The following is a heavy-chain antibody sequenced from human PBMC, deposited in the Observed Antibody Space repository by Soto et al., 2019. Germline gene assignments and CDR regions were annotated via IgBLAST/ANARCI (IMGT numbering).Heavy chain of an antibody. CDR1: GFTFTSNA. CDR3: LKYCSSTSCYSYYAMDV. Sequence: EGSLILSWAASGFTFTSNAMSWVRQAPGEGLEWVSAISGICSSTYYADSVKGRFTISRDNSKNTLYLQMNSLRAEDTAVYYCLKYCSSTSCYSYYAMDVWGQGTTVTVSS. V-gene: IGHV3-23*01. D-gene: IGHD2-2*01. J-gene: IGHJ6*02. CDR2: ISGICSST.